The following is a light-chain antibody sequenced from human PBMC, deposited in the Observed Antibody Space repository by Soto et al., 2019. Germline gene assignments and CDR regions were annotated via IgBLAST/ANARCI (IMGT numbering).Light chain of an antibody. J-gene: IGKJ1*01. CDR2: GGS. Sequence: EIVLTQSPGTVSLSPGERATLSCRASQSVGSRWLAWYQQKPGQAPRVLIYGGSNRATGIPDRFSGSGSGTDFTLTISRLEPDDFAVYYGQQYYSSRTCGQGTKVEMK. V-gene: IGKV3-20*01. CDR3: QQYYSSRT. CDR1: QSVGSRW.